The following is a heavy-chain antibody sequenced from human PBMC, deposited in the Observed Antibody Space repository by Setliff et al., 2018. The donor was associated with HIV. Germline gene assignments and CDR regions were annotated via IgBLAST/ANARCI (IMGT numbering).Heavy chain of an antibody. V-gene: IGHV1-8*02. CDR1: GYTFTSYD. D-gene: IGHD4-4*01. Sequence: ASVKVSCKASGYTFTSYDINWVRQATGQGLEWMGWMNPNSGNTGYAQKFQGRVTITRNTSISTAYMELSSLSSEDTAVYYCARGRKYLTTVTSSYFYYMDVWGKGTTVTVSS. J-gene: IGHJ6*03. CDR2: MNPNSGNT. CDR3: ARGRKYLTTVTSSYFYYMDV.